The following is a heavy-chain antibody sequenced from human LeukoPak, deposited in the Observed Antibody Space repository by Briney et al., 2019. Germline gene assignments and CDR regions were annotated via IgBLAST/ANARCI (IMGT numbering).Heavy chain of an antibody. CDR2: ISSSSSYI. V-gene: IGHV3-21*01. J-gene: IGHJ4*02. Sequence: GGSLRLSCAASGFTFSSYSMNWVRQAPGKGLEWVSSISSSSSYIYYADSVKGRFTISRDNAKNSLYLQMNSLRAEDTAVYYCAKVPEFSYYFDYWGQGTLVTVSS. D-gene: IGHD1-14*01. CDR1: GFTFSSYS. CDR3: AKVPEFSYYFDY.